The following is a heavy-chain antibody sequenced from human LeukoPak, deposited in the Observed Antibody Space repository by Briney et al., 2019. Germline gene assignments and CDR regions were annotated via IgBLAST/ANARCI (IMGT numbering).Heavy chain of an antibody. D-gene: IGHD6-13*01. CDR3: AGGIAAAGIFDD. J-gene: IGHJ4*02. Sequence: ASVKVSCEASGYTFTIYGISWVRQAPGQGLEWMGWISAYNGNTNYAQKLQGRVTMTTDTSTSTAYMELRSLRSDDTSVYYCAGGIAAAGIFDDWGQGTLVTVSS. V-gene: IGHV1-18*04. CDR2: ISAYNGNT. CDR1: GYTFTIYG.